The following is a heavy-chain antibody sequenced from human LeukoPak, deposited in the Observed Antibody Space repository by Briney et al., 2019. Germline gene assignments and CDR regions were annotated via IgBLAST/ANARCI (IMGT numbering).Heavy chain of an antibody. Sequence: SVKVPCKASGGTFSSYAISWVRQAPGQGLEWMGGIIPIFGTANYAQKFQGRVTITADESTSTAYMELSSLRSEDTAVYYCARSLRDFWSGFDYWGQGTLVTVSS. CDR3: ARSLRDFWSGFDY. CDR1: GGTFSSYA. J-gene: IGHJ4*02. V-gene: IGHV1-69*13. CDR2: IIPIFGTA. D-gene: IGHD3-3*01.